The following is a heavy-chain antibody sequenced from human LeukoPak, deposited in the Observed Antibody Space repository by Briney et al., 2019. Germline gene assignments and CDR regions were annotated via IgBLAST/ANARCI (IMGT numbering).Heavy chain of an antibody. J-gene: IGHJ4*02. CDR3: ASSYQWLVSPFDY. V-gene: IGHV3-48*01. D-gene: IGHD6-19*01. CDR2: ISSSSSTI. CDR1: GFTFSSYS. Sequence: GGSLRLSCAASGFTFSSYSMNWVRQAPGKGLEWVSYISSSSSTIYYADSVKGRFTISRDNAKNPLYLQMNSLRAEDTAVYYCASSYQWLVSPFDYWGQGTLVTVSS.